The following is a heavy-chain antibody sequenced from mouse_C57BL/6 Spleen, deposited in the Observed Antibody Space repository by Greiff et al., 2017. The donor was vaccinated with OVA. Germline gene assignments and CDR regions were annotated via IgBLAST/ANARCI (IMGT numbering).Heavy chain of an antibody. D-gene: IGHD2-3*01. Sequence: EVQGVESGGGLVQPGGSLSLSCAASGFTFTDYYMSWVRQPPGKALEWLGFIRNNANGYTTEYSASVKGRFTISSDNSQSILYLQMNAMRAEDSATYYCARFFDGYYSYFDYWGQGTTLTVSS. J-gene: IGHJ2*01. CDR2: IRNNANGYTT. CDR1: GFTFTDYY. CDR3: ARFFDGYYSYFDY. V-gene: IGHV7-3*01.